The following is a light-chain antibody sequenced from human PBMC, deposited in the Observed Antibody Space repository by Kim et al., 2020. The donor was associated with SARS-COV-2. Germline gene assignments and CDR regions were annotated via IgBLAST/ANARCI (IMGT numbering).Light chain of an antibody. V-gene: IGKV3-20*01. CDR3: QQYGSSPNT. CDR1: QSVSSSY. J-gene: IGKJ4*01. CDR2: GAS. Sequence: EIVLTQSPGTLSLSPGERATLSCRASQSVSSSYLAWYQQKPGQAPRLLIYGASSRATGIPDRFSGSGSGTDFTLTISRLEPEHFAVYYCQQYGSSPNTFGGGTKVEIK.